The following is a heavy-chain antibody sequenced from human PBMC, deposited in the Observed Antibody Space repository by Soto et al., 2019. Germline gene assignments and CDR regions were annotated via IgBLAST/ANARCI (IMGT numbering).Heavy chain of an antibody. CDR1: GFTFSNAW. CDR2: IKSKTDGGTT. J-gene: IGHJ6*02. D-gene: IGHD5-12*01. Sequence: GGSLRLSCAASGFTFSNAWMNWVRQAPGKGLEWVGRIKSKTDGGTTDYAAPVKGRFTISRDDSKNTLYLQMNSLKTEDTAVYYCTTDPYRVATTDNYYYGMDVWGQGTTVTVSS. CDR3: TTDPYRVATTDNYYYGMDV. V-gene: IGHV3-15*07.